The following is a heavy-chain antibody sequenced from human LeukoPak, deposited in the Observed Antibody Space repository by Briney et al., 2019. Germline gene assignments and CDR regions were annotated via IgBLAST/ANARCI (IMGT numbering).Heavy chain of an antibody. CDR3: ARRPGN. D-gene: IGHD1-14*01. CDR1: GFPRGINY. CDR2: IYSGGAI. Sequence: GGSLRLSCVAPGFPRGINYMSWVRQAPGKGLEWVSLIYSGGAIRYADSVKGRFTISRDSSKNTLFLQMNDLTVEDTARYYCARRPGNWGQGILVTVSS. J-gene: IGHJ4*02. V-gene: IGHV3-53*01.